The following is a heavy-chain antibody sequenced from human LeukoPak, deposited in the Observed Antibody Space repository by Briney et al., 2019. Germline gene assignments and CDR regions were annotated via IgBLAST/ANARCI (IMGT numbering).Heavy chain of an antibody. V-gene: IGHV3-23*01. Sequence: PGGSLRLSCAASGFTFSSYAMSWVRQAPGKGLEWVSAISGSGGSTYYADSVKGRFTISRDNSKNTLYLQMNSLRAEDTAVYYCAKSAYYYDSSGYYYAFGAFDIWGQGTMATVSS. J-gene: IGHJ3*02. CDR3: AKSAYYYDSSGYYYAFGAFDI. D-gene: IGHD3-22*01. CDR2: ISGSGGST. CDR1: GFTFSSYA.